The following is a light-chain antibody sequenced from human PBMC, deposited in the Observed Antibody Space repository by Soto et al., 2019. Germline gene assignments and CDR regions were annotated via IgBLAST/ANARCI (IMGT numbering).Light chain of an antibody. CDR3: QQSYSTPLT. CDR1: QSISSY. V-gene: IGKV1-39*01. CDR2: AAS. J-gene: IGKJ4*01. Sequence: IRMTQSPSSLSASVGDRVTITCRASQSISSYLNWYQQKPGKAPKLLIYAASSLQSGVPSRFSGGGSGTDFTLTISSLQPEDFATYSCQQSYSTPLTFGGGTRWIS.